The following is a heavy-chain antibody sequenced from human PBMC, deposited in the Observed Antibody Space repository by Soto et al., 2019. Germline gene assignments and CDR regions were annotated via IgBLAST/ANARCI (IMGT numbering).Heavy chain of an antibody. CDR2: ISSRSDI. D-gene: IGHD2-2*02. V-gene: IGHV3-21*01. Sequence: GGSLRLSCVGSGFTFSTYSINWVRQAPGKGLEWVSSISSRSDIYYADSVKGRFTISRDNAKNSVSLQMNSLRAEDAAVYYCAREYTAWPLAYGLDVWGQGTTVTVSS. J-gene: IGHJ6*02. CDR1: GFTFSTYS. CDR3: AREYTAWPLAYGLDV.